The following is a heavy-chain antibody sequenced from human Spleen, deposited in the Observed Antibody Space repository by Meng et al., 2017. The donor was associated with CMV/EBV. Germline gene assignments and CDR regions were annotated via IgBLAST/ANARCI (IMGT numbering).Heavy chain of an antibody. Sequence: QVQLQQWGAGLVKPYQPLSLPCPVSGGSISSGDYYWSWIRQPPGKGLEWIGYIYYSGSTYYNPSLKSRVTISVDTSKNQFSLKLSSVTAADTAVYYCARSDLAAAGYNWFDPWGQGTLVTVSS. CDR1: GGSISSGDYY. D-gene: IGHD6-13*01. V-gene: IGHV4-30-4*08. CDR2: IYYSGST. CDR3: ARSDLAAAGYNWFDP. J-gene: IGHJ5*02.